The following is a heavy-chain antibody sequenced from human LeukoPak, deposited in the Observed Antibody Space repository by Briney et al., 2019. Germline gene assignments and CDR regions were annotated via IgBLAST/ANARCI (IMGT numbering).Heavy chain of an antibody. CDR1: GFTFSNYV. D-gene: IGHD3-3*01. CDR3: ATDIGWRTSGYYLYYFEY. CDR2: INGSGSFT. V-gene: IGHV3-23*01. Sequence: PGGSLRLSCAASGFTFSNYVMGWVRQDPGKGLQWVSIINGSGSFTSYADSVKGRLTISRDNTMNSPYLQMSSLRAEDTAVYYCATDIGWRTSGYYLYYFEYWGQGTLVTYSS. J-gene: IGHJ4*02.